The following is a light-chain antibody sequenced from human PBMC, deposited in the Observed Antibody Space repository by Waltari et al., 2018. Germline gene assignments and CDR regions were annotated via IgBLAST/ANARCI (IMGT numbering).Light chain of an antibody. CDR1: STDLGSSTL. Sequence: QSALTQPASVSGSSGQSITISCTGRSTDLGSSTLVSWYQHHPDKAPKLLIYECNWRPSGISHRLSGSKSGNTASLIIAKHQAEDEADYYCFSYADGRSLVFGGGTKLTVL. CDR2: ECN. CDR3: FSYADGRSLV. V-gene: IGLV2-23*01. J-gene: IGLJ2*01.